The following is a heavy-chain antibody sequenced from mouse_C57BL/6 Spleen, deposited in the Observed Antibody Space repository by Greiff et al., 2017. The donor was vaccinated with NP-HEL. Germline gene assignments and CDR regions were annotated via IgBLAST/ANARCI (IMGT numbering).Heavy chain of an antibody. D-gene: IGHD1-1*01. CDR1: GYAFSSYW. V-gene: IGHV1-80*01. CDR3: AREGTVVATDYAMDY. Sequence: VQLQQSGAELVKPGASVKISCKASGYAFSSYWMNWVKQRPGKGLEWIGQIYPGDGDTNYNGKFKGKATLTADKSSSTAYMQLSSLTSEDSAVYFCAREGTVVATDYAMDYWGQGTSVTVSS. CDR2: IYPGDGDT. J-gene: IGHJ4*01.